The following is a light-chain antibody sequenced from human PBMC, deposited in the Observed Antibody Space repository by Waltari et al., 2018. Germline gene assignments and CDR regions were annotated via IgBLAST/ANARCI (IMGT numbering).Light chain of an antibody. J-gene: IGKJ2*01. CDR3: QQYGSSPVAYT. Sequence: EIVLTQSPGTLSLSPGDRATLSCRASQSVGSRYLAGYQQKPGQAPRLLIYGASSRATGIPDRFSGSGSGTDFTLTISRLEPEDFAVYYCQQYGSSPVAYTFGQGTKLEIK. V-gene: IGKV3-20*01. CDR1: QSVGSRY. CDR2: GAS.